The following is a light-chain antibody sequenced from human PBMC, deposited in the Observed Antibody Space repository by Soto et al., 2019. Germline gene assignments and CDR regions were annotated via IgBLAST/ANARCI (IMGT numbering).Light chain of an antibody. Sequence: PMTQSPSSLSASVGDRVTITCRASQSISSYLDWYQQKPGKAPKLLIYAASTLQSGVPSRFSGSGSGTDFTLTISSLQPEDVATYYCQKYNSAPPTFGQGTKVDIK. J-gene: IGKJ1*01. V-gene: IGKV1-27*01. CDR3: QKYNSAPPT. CDR2: AAS. CDR1: QSISSY.